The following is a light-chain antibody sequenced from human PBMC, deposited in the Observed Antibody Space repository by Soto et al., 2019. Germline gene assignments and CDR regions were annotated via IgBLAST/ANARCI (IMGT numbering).Light chain of an antibody. CDR3: QLHGSSPWM. J-gene: IGKJ1*01. CDR2: GAS. CDR1: QSVSSSY. Sequence: EVVLKKSPGTVSLCQGERASLSCRASQSVSSSYVAWYQQIPGQTPRLLIYGASSRATGIPDRFSGSGSGTDFTLTICRLEPEDFAVYYCQLHGSSPWMFGQGTNVDI. V-gene: IGKV3-20*01.